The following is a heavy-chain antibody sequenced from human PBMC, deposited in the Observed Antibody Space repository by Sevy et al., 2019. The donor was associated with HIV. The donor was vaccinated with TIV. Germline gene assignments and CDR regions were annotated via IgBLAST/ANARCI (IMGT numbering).Heavy chain of an antibody. J-gene: IGHJ6*02. V-gene: IGHV1-18*01. Sequence: ASVKVSCKASGYTFTSYGISWVRQAPGQGLEWMGWISAYNGNTTYAQKLQGRVTMTTDTSTSTAYMELRSLRSDDTAVYYCARSAGRFKGYSSGWYRDYYYGMDVWGQGTTVTVSS. CDR2: ISAYNGNT. D-gene: IGHD6-19*01. CDR1: GYTFTSYG. CDR3: ARSAGRFKGYSSGWYRDYYYGMDV.